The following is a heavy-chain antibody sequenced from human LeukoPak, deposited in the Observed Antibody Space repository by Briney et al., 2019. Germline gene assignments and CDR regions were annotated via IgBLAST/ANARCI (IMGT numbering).Heavy chain of an antibody. CDR2: INHSGST. CDR3: ARGRSIWSGYYGSGGQLRFDP. Sequence: SETLSLTCAVYGGSFSGYYWSWIRQPPGKGLEWIGEINHSGSTNYNPSLKSRVTISVDTSKNQFSLKLSSVTAADTAVYYCARGRSIWSGYYGSGGQLRFDPWGHGTLVTVSS. V-gene: IGHV4-34*01. J-gene: IGHJ5*02. CDR1: GGSFSGYY. D-gene: IGHD3-3*01.